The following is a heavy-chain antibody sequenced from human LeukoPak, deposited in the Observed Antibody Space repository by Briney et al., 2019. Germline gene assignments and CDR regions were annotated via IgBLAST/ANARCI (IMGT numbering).Heavy chain of an antibody. D-gene: IGHD3-16*01. CDR2: IYHIGST. J-gene: IGHJ4*02. Sequence: SETLSLTCTVSGASISSSSYYWGWIRQPPGKGLEWIGSIYHIGSTYYNPSLKRRATISIDTSKNQFSLKLSSVTAADTAVYYCARDRGGWQLGSFDYWGQGTLVTVSS. CDR1: GASISSSSYY. V-gene: IGHV4-39*07. CDR3: ARDRGGWQLGSFDY.